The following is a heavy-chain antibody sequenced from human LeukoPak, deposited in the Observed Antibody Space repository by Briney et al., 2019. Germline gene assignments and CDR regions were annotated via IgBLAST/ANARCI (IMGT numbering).Heavy chain of an antibody. CDR2: IDPNSGDT. J-gene: IGHJ4*02. CDR1: GYTFTGYY. Sequence: ASVKVSCKASGYTFTGYYMHWVRQAPGQGLEWMGWIDPNSGDTNYARQFQGRVTMTRDTSISTAYMELSRLRSDDTAVYYCARFTMVRGVFDYWGQGTLVTVSS. D-gene: IGHD3-10*01. V-gene: IGHV1-2*02. CDR3: ARFTMVRGVFDY.